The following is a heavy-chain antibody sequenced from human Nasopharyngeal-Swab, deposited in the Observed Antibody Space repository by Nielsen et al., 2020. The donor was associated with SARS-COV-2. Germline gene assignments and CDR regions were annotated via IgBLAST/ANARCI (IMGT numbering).Heavy chain of an antibody. CDR2: INHSGST. Sequence: SETLSLTCTVSGGSIGSGGYYWSWIRQPPGKGLEWIGEINHSGSTNYNPSLKSRVTISVDTSKNQFSLEMTSVTAADTALYYCARGGIGDRLGDWGQGTLVTVSS. V-gene: IGHV4-39*07. J-gene: IGHJ4*02. D-gene: IGHD6-6*01. CDR3: ARGGIGDRLGD. CDR1: GGSIGSGGYY.